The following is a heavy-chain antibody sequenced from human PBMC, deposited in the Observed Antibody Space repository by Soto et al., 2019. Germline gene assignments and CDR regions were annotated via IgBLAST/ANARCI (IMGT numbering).Heavy chain of an antibody. V-gene: IGHV3-30-3*01. J-gene: IGHJ6*02. CDR3: ARAEVYYGSGSSHYYYYGMDV. CDR2: ISYDGSNK. CDR1: GFTFSSYA. Sequence: GGSLRLSCAASGFTFSSYAMHWVRQAPGKGLEWVAVISYDGSNKYYADSVKGRFTISRDNSKNTLYLQMNSLRAEDTAVYYCARAEVYYGSGSSHYYYYGMDVWGQGTTVTVSS. D-gene: IGHD3-10*01.